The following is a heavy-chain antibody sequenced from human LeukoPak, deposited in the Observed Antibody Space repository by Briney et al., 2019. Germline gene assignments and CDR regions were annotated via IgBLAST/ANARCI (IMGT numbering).Heavy chain of an antibody. J-gene: IGHJ4*02. Sequence: NPGGSLRLSCAASGFTFSSYTMTWVRQAPGKGLEWVSSISRSSIYKYYADSLKGRFTISRDNAKNSLYLQMNSLRAEDTAVYYCARANYDSSGYYPLIYYWGQGTLVTVSS. V-gene: IGHV3-21*01. D-gene: IGHD3-22*01. CDR3: ARANYDSSGYYPLIYY. CDR2: ISRSSIYK. CDR1: GFTFSSYT.